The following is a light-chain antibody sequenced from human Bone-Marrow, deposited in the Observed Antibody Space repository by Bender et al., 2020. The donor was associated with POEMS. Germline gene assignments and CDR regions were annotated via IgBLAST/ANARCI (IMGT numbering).Light chain of an antibody. CDR3: TSFTTSSVV. Sequence: QSVLTQPASVSGSPGQSITISCTGTSSDVGGYNYVSWYQHHPGKAPKLLIYEVSNRPSGVSNRFSGSKSDNAASLTISGLQAEDEADYYCTSFTTSSVVFGGGTKLTVL. CDR2: EVS. CDR1: SSDVGGYNY. V-gene: IGLV2-14*01. J-gene: IGLJ3*02.